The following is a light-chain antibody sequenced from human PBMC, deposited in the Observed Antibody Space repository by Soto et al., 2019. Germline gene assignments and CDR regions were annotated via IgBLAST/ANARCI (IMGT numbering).Light chain of an antibody. V-gene: IGLV2-14*01. CDR3: SSNTRSSLYV. J-gene: IGLJ1*01. CDR1: TSDLVGYNY. Sequence: QSALTQPASLSGAPGQSITISCTGTTSDLVGYNYFSWHQQHPGKAPKLMIFEFSYRPSGVSDRFSGYKSGNTASLTISGLQADDEADYYCSSNTRSSLYVFGTGTKVTVL. CDR2: EFS.